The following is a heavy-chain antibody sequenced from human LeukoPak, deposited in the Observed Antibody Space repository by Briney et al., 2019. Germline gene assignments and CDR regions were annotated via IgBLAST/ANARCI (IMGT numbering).Heavy chain of an antibody. V-gene: IGHV3-48*03. D-gene: IGHD6-6*01. J-gene: IGHJ5*02. CDR1: GFTFSTFE. CDR2: ISSSAGII. CDR3: ARDHPIAARARSDWFDP. Sequence: GGSLRLSCAASGFTFSTFEMNWVRLAPGKGLEWVSFISSSAGIIYYADSVKGRFTISRDNAKNSLYLQMNSLRAEDTAVYYCARDHPIAARARSDWFDPWGQGTLVTVSS.